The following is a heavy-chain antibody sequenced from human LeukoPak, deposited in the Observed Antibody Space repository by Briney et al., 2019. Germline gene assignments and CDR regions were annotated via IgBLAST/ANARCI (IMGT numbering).Heavy chain of an antibody. Sequence: KASETLSLTCTVSGGSISSGGYYWSWIRQHPGKGLEWIGYIYYSGSTYYNPSLKSRVTISVDTSKNQFSLKLSSVTAADTAVYYCARDLRSSGYYHDASDIWGQGTMVTVSS. CDR3: ARDLRSSGYYHDASDI. CDR2: IYYSGST. CDR1: GGSISSGGYY. V-gene: IGHV4-31*03. D-gene: IGHD3-22*01. J-gene: IGHJ3*02.